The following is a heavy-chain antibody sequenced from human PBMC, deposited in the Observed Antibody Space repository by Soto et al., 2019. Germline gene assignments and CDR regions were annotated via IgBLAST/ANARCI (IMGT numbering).Heavy chain of an antibody. V-gene: IGHV3-23*01. CDR3: TEVLFSTMVRGVTRDDAFDI. CDR1: GFTFSSYA. D-gene: IGHD3-10*01. J-gene: IGHJ3*02. CDR2: ISGSGGST. Sequence: GGSLRLTCAASGFTFSSYAMSWIRQAPGKGLEWISAISGSGGSTYYADSVNGRFTISRDISKNTLYLQMNSLIAEDTAVYYWTEVLFSTMVRGVTRDDAFDIWGQGTMVTVSS.